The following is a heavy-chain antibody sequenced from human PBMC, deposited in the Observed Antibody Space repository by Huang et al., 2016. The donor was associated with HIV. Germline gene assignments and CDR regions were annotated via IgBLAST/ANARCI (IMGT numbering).Heavy chain of an antibody. CDR2: IYYSGKT. Sequence: LQLQESGPGLVKSSETLSLICTVSSGSISSSSYYWGWIRQPPGKGPEWIGSIYYSGKTYYNPPRKSRVTISVDTSKNQFSLKVNSVTAADTAVYYCARHGRVAGHYYNNMDVWGRGTTVTVSS. J-gene: IGHJ6*02. V-gene: IGHV4-39*01. CDR3: ARHGRVAGHYYNNMDV. D-gene: IGHD6-19*01. CDR1: SGSISSSSYY.